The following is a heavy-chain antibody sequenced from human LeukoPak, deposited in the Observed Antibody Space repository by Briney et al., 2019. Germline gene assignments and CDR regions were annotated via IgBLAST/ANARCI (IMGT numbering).Heavy chain of an antibody. Sequence: GGSLRLSCVASGITVSSNYMSWVRQAPGKGLEWVSSISGSDDKTYYADSVKDRFTISRDNSKNTLSLQMNSLRAEDTAVYYCAKGRGTTVTSAANYWGQGTLVTVSS. V-gene: IGHV3-23*01. D-gene: IGHD4-17*01. CDR1: GITVSSNY. CDR2: ISGSDDKT. J-gene: IGHJ4*02. CDR3: AKGRGTTVTSAANY.